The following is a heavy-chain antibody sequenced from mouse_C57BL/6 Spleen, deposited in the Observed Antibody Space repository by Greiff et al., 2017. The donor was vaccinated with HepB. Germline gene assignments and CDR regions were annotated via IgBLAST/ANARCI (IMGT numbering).Heavy chain of an antibody. CDR1: GYTFTSYG. Sequence: VQLQQSGAELARPGASVKLSCKASGYTFTSYGISWVKQRTGQGLEWIGEIYPRSGNTYYNEKFKGKATLTADKSSSTAYMELRSLTSEDAAVYVCAGGRITTVGATKDDFDYWGQGTTLTVSS. J-gene: IGHJ2*01. V-gene: IGHV1-81*01. CDR3: AGGRITTVGATKDDFDY. D-gene: IGHD1-1*01. CDR2: IYPRSGNT.